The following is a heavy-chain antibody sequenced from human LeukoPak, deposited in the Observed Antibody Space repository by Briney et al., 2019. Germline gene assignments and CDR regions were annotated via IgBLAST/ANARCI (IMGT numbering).Heavy chain of an antibody. CDR1: GFTFSSYA. CDR2: ISGSGGST. V-gene: IGHV3-23*01. CDR3: AKDLALVVAANRPPHSSGYYRTY. J-gene: IGHJ4*02. Sequence: PGGSLRLSCAASGFTFSSYAMSWVRQAPGKGLEWVSAISGSGGSTYYADSVKGRFTISRDNSKNTLYLQMNSLRAGDTAVYYCAKDLALVVAANRPPHSSGYYRTYWGQGTLVTVSS. D-gene: IGHD3-22*01.